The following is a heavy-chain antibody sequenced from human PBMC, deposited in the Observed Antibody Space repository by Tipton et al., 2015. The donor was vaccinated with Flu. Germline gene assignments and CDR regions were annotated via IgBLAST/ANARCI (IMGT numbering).Heavy chain of an antibody. CDR2: IYYSGST. Sequence: LRLSCTVSGGSVSSGSYYWSWIRQPPGKGLEWIGYIYYSGSTNYNPSLKSRVTISVDTSKNQFSLKLSSVTAADTAVYYCARGEFWSGYYVDYWGQGTLDTVSA. D-gene: IGHD3-3*01. V-gene: IGHV4-61*01. J-gene: IGHJ4*02. CDR3: ARGEFWSGYYVDY. CDR1: GGSVSSGSYY.